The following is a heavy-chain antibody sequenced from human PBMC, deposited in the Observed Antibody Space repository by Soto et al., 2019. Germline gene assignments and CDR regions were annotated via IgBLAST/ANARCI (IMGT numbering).Heavy chain of an antibody. CDR3: AKVARITMVRGALGWFDP. Sequence: XGSLRLSCASSVFTFSSYAMSCVRHSPGKWLEWASAISGSGGSTYYADSVKGRFTISRDNSKNTLYLQMNSLRAEDTAVYYCAKVARITMVRGALGWFDPWGQGTLVTVSS. CDR1: VFTFSSYA. CDR2: ISGSGGST. J-gene: IGHJ5*02. V-gene: IGHV3-23*01. D-gene: IGHD3-10*01.